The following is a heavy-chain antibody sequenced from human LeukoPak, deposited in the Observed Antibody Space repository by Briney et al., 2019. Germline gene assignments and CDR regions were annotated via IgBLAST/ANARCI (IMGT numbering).Heavy chain of an antibody. Sequence: GGSLRLSCAASGFTFSAYYMSWIRQAPGKGLEWVSYISSSGSTMYYADSVKGRFTISRDNAKNSLWLQINSPRAEDTAIYCCAKSVAAAGGYFDCWGQGTLVTVPS. CDR3: AKSVAAAGGYFDC. V-gene: IGHV3-11*01. D-gene: IGHD6-13*01. J-gene: IGHJ4*02. CDR2: ISSSGSTM. CDR1: GFTFSAYY.